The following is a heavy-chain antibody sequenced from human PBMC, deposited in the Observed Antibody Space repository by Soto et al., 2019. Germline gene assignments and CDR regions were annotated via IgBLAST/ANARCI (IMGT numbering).Heavy chain of an antibody. J-gene: IGHJ4*02. D-gene: IGHD5-18*01. V-gene: IGHV3-66*04. Sequence: PGGSLRLSCAASGVTVSSNYMSWVRQAPGKGLEWVSVIYSGGSTYYADSVKGRFTISRDNSKNTLYLQMNSLRAEDTAVYYCARHGYDYGGGYFDYWSQGTLVTVPA. CDR1: GVTVSSNY. CDR3: ARHGYDYGGGYFDY. CDR2: IYSGGST.